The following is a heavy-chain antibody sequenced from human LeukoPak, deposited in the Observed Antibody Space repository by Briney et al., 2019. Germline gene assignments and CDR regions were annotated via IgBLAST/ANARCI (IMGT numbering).Heavy chain of an antibody. CDR1: GYTFTGYY. V-gene: IGHV1-2*02. D-gene: IGHD4-17*01. CDR2: INPNSGGT. CDR3: ARDQTTVTTDAFDI. Sequence: GASVKVSCKASGYTFTGYYIHWVRQARGQGLEWIGWINPNSGGTNYAQKFQGRVTMTRDTSISTAYMELSRLRSDDTAVYYCARDQTTVTTDAFDIWGQGTMVTVSS. J-gene: IGHJ3*02.